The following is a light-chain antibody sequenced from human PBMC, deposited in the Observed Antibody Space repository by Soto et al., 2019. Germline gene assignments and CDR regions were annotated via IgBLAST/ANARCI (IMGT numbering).Light chain of an antibody. CDR2: GAS. V-gene: IGKV3-20*01. J-gene: IGKJ5*01. CDR1: QSVSSR. Sequence: EIVLTQSPGTLSLSPGERATLSCRASQSVSSRLAWYQQKPGQAPRLLISGASSRATGIPDRFSGSGSATDFTLTISRLEPEDFALYYFQQYGSSPITFGQGTRLEIK. CDR3: QQYGSSPIT.